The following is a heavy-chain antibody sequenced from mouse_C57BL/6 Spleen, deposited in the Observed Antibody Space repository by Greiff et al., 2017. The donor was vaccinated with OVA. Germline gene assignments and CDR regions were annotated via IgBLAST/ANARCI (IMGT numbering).Heavy chain of an antibody. Sequence: VQLPESGAELVKPGASVKMSCKASGYTFTTYPIEWMKQNHGKSLEWIGNFHPYNDDTTYNEKFKGKATLTVEKSSSTVYLELCRLTSSVSSVYSCASGDASDCWYFDVWGTGTTVTVSS. CDR1: GYTFTTYP. V-gene: IGHV1-47*01. J-gene: IGHJ1*03. CDR3: ASGDASDCWYFDV. CDR2: FHPYNDDT.